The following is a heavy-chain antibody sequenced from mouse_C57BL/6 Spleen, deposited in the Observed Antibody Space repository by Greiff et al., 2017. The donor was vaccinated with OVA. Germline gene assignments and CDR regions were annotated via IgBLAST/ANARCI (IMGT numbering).Heavy chain of an antibody. V-gene: IGHV1-64*01. CDR3: ARNPFYYDYGYYAMDY. CDR1: GYTFTSYW. CDR2: IHPNSGST. J-gene: IGHJ4*01. D-gene: IGHD2-4*01. Sequence: QVQLQQPGAELVKPGASVKLSCKASGYTFTSYWMHWVKQRPGQGLEWIGMIHPNSGSTNYNEKFKSKATLTVDKSSSTAYMQLSSLTSEDSAVYYCARNPFYYDYGYYAMDYWGQGTSVTVSS.